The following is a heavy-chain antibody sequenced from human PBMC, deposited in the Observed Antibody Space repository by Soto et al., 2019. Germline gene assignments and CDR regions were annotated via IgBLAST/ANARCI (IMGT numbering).Heavy chain of an antibody. V-gene: IGHV4-59*13. J-gene: IGHJ6*02. D-gene: IGHD3-3*01. CDR2: IYYSGNT. Sequence: QAPLRESGPGLVKPSETLSLTCTVSGDSMSPFYWNWIRQSPVKGLEWIGYIYYSGNTNYNPSLKSRVAISVDTSKNQFYLKLSAVTAADTAVYYCARGVYDYWSGYYAGSGLAVWGQGTTVIVSS. CDR3: ARGVYDYWSGYYAGSGLAV. CDR1: GDSMSPFY.